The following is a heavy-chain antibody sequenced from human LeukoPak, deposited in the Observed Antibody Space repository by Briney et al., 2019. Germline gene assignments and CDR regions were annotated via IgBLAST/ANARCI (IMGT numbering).Heavy chain of an antibody. J-gene: IGHJ4*02. V-gene: IGHV4-34*01. CDR3: ARGVGRSWYRILDDY. Sequence: SETLSLTCAVYGGSFSGYYWSWIRQPPGKGLEWIGEINHSGSTNYNPSLKSRVTISVDTSKNQFSLKLSSVTAADTAVYYCARGVGRSWYRILDDYWGQGTLVTVSS. D-gene: IGHD6-13*01. CDR1: GGSFSGYY. CDR2: INHSGST.